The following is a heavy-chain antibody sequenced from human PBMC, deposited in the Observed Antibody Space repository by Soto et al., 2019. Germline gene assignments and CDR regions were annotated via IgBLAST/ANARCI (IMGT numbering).Heavy chain of an antibody. D-gene: IGHD6-13*01. CDR3: ARAEQPDSYYYYYYMDV. V-gene: IGHV3-72*01. Sequence: GGSLRLSCAASGFTFSDHYRDWVRQAPGKGLEWVGRTRNKANSYTTEYAASVKGRFTISRDDSKNSLYLQMNSLKTEDTAVYYCARAEQPDSYYYYYYMDVWGKGTTVTVSS. CDR2: TRNKANSYTT. J-gene: IGHJ6*03. CDR1: GFTFSDHY.